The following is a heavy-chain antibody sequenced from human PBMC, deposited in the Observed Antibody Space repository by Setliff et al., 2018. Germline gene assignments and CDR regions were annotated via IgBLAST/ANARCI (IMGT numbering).Heavy chain of an antibody. CDR2: FRPSGRT. CDR3: VRHGYTNYLNWFDP. V-gene: IGHV4-38-2*01. D-gene: IGHD3-16*01. J-gene: IGHJ5*02. Sequence: PSETLSLTCAVSDFSVGSVYYWGWIRQPPGRGLEWIGSFRPSGRTYYNPSLKTRVTISVDTSKNQFSLRLSSVTAADTAVYHCVRHGYTNYLNWFDPWSQGTLVTVSS. CDR1: DFSVGSVYY.